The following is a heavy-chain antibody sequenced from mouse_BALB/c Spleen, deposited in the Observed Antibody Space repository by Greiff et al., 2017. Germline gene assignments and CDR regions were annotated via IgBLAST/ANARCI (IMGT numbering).Heavy chain of an antibody. D-gene: IGHD2-10*02. Sequence: VKLMESGAELMKPGASVKISCKATGYTFSSYWIEWVKQRPGHGLEWIGEILPGSGSTNYNEKFKGKATFTADTSSNTAYMQLSSLTSEDSAVYYCARSGEYGNYVGYYYAMDYWGQGTSVTVSS. V-gene: IGHV1-9*01. CDR3: ARSGEYGNYVGYYYAMDY. CDR1: GYTFSSYW. J-gene: IGHJ4*01. CDR2: ILPGSGST.